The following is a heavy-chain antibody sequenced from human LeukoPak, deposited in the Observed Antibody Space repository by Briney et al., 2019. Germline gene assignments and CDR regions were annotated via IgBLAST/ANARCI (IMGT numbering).Heavy chain of an antibody. CDR1: GGSISSGGYY. CDR3: ARAYYYGSGSYCHFDY. D-gene: IGHD3-10*01. V-gene: IGHV4-31*03. J-gene: IGHJ4*02. Sequence: SETLSLTCTVSGGSISSGGYYWSWIRQHPGKGLEWIGYIYYSGSTYYNPSLKSRVTISVDTSKNQFSLKLSSVTAADTAVYYCARAYYYGSGSYCHFDYWGRGTLVTVSS. CDR2: IYYSGST.